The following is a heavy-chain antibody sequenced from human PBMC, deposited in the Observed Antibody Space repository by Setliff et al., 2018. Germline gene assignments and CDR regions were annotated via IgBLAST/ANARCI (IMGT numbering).Heavy chain of an antibody. Sequence: SETLSLTCIVSGGSISSATSYWNWIRQPAGKELEWIGRIYAIRSTNYNPSLKSRVTISLDTSNYQFSLKLSSVTAADTAVYYCARGSTMIQGVRLYYHGLDVWGQGTTVTVSS. J-gene: IGHJ6*02. CDR2: IYAIRST. V-gene: IGHV4-61*02. CDR3: ARGSTMIQGVRLYYHGLDV. D-gene: IGHD3-10*01. CDR1: GGSISSATSY.